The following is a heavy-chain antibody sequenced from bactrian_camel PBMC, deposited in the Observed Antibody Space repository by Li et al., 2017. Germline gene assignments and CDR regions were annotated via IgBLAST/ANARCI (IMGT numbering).Heavy chain of an antibody. D-gene: IGHD1*01. Sequence: HVQLVESGGGLVQPGGSLRLSCAASGFTFTNYWMHWVRQGPGKGLEWVSSSSSGALSLVYADSVKGRFTIFRDNAENTVYLQMISLKSEDTAVYYCASAPRKVVGGLVQLEIAHFGYWGQGTQVTVS. CDR1: GFTFTNYW. CDR2: SSSGALSL. V-gene: IGHV3S1*01. CDR3: ASAPRKVVGGLVQLEIAHFGY. J-gene: IGHJ6*01.